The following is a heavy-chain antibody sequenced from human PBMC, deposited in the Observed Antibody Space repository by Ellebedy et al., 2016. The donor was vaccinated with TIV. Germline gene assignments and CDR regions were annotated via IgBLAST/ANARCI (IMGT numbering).Heavy chain of an antibody. V-gene: IGHV3-23*01. CDR3: AKDRTPGDGYWVFDF. Sequence: PGGSLRLSCAASGFSFSSYAMSWVRQAPGKGLEWVSGIVGSGGSRYADSVKGRFTLSRDHSKSTLDLQMSSLRGEDTAVYYCAKDRTPGDGYWVFDFWGQGTLVTVST. J-gene: IGHJ4*02. CDR1: GFSFSSYA. CDR2: IVGSGGSR. D-gene: IGHD5-18*01.